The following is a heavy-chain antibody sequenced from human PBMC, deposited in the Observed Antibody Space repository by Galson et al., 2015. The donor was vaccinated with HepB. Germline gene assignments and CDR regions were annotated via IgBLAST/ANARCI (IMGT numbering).Heavy chain of an antibody. Sequence: SLRLSCAASGFTFSSYGMHWVRQAPGKGLEWVAVISYDGSNKYYADSVKGRFTISRDNSKNTLYLQMNSLRAEDTAVYYCAPGGTVAHWGQGTLVTVSS. CDR3: APGGTVAH. V-gene: IGHV3-30*03. CDR2: ISYDGSNK. D-gene: IGHD4-23*01. CDR1: GFTFSSYG. J-gene: IGHJ4*02.